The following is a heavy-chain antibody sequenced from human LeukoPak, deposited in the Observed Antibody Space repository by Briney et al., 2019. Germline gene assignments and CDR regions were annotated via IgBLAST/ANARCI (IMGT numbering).Heavy chain of an antibody. CDR3: ARFPTHYYSDY. CDR2: IKLDGSEK. J-gene: IGHJ4*02. V-gene: IGHV3-7*01. CDR1: GFTFSSYW. Sequence: GGSLRLSCGASGFTFSSYWMSWVRQAPGKGLEWVANIKLDGSEKYYVDSVKGRFTISRDNAKNSLYLQMNSLRAEDTAVYYCARFPTHYYSDYWGQGTLDTVSS.